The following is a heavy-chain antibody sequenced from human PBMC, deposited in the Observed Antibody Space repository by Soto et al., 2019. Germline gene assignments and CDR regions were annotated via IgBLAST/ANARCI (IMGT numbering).Heavy chain of an antibody. V-gene: IGHV3-30-3*01. CDR3: ARVPFGSYSGSY. Sequence: QVQLVESGGGVVQPGRSLRLSCAASGFTFSSYAMHWVRQAPGKGLEWVAVISYDGSNKYYADSVKGRFTISRDNSQNTLYLQMNSLRAEDTAVYYCARVPFGSYSGSYWGQGTLVTVSS. CDR1: GFTFSSYA. J-gene: IGHJ4*02. CDR2: ISYDGSNK. D-gene: IGHD1-26*01.